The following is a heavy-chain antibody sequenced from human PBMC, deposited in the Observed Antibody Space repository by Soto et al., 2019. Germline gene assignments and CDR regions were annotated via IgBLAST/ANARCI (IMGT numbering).Heavy chain of an antibody. CDR1: GFTVSNNY. CDR3: ASGGRKYYFDV. J-gene: IGHJ4*02. Sequence: GGSLRLSCAASGFTVSNNYMNWVRQAPGKGLEWVSVIYSGGTTYYADSVRGRFTISRDDSKNTLYLQMNSLRAEDTAIYYCASGGRKYYFDVWGKGSLVTVSS. D-gene: IGHD6-25*01. CDR2: IYSGGTT. V-gene: IGHV3-53*01.